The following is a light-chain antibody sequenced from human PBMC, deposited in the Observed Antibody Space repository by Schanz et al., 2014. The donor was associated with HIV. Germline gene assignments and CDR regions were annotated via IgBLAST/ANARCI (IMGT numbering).Light chain of an antibody. CDR3: CSYTTTSTYV. CDR1: SGDVGSYNY. J-gene: IGLJ1*01. V-gene: IGLV2-14*03. Sequence: QSALTQPASVSGSPGQSISISCTGTSGDVGSYNYVSWYQQHPGKAPKLMFYDVSNRPSGVSSRFSGSKSGNTASLTISGLQAEDEADYYCCSYTTTSTYVFGAGTKLTVL. CDR2: DVS.